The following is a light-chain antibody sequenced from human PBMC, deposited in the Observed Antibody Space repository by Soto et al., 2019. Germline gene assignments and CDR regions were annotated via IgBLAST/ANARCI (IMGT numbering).Light chain of an antibody. Sequence: QSVPTQPPSVSAAAGQKVTISCSGSSSNIGTNRVSWYQQLPGTAPKLLIYDNTKRPAGTLDRISSAKSGTSATLGITGLVPGDGADYYCGTWDNSLSADVFGTGTKVTVL. CDR3: GTWDNSLSADV. CDR2: DNT. CDR1: SSNIGTNR. J-gene: IGLJ1*01. V-gene: IGLV1-51*01.